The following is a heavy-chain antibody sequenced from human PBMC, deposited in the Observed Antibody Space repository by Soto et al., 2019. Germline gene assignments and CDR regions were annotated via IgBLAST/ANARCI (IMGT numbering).Heavy chain of an antibody. Sequence: QVQLHQWGAGRLRPSETLSLTCAVYGESFSGYYWTWIRQPPGKGLEWIGEVNHSGSTNYNPSLKSRLTISVDTSKNQFSLRLTSVTAADTAVYYCAGPVTTVTPSLRYWGQGTLVTVSS. CDR3: AGPVTTVTPSLRY. D-gene: IGHD4-17*01. J-gene: IGHJ4*02. CDR2: VNHSGST. V-gene: IGHV4-34*01. CDR1: GESFSGYY.